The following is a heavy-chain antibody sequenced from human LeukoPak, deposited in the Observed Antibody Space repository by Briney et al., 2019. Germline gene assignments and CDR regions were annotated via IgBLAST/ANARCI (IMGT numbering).Heavy chain of an antibody. CDR2: ISAYNGNT. D-gene: IGHD5-12*01. CDR3: ARDDNYLGYSGYDYGQDYYYYGMDV. Sequence: GASVKVSCKASGYTFTSYGIIWVRQAPGQGLEWMGWISAYNGNTNYAQKLQGRVTMTTDTSTSTAYMELRSLRSDDTAVYYCARDDNYLGYSGYDYGQDYYYYGMDVWGQGTTVTVSS. V-gene: IGHV1-18*01. CDR1: GYTFTSYG. J-gene: IGHJ6*02.